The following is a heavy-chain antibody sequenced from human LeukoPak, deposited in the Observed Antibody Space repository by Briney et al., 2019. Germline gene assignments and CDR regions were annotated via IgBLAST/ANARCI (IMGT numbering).Heavy chain of an antibody. CDR1: GGTFSSYA. Sequence: GSSVKVSCKASGGTFSSYAISWVRQAPGQGLERMGGIIPIFGTANYAQKFQGRVTITADESTSTAYMELSSLRSEDTAVYYCASTPRDDILTGYSNPLRFDYWGQGTLVTVSS. CDR3: ASTPRDDILTGYSNPLRFDY. V-gene: IGHV1-69*01. CDR2: IIPIFGTA. J-gene: IGHJ4*02. D-gene: IGHD3-9*01.